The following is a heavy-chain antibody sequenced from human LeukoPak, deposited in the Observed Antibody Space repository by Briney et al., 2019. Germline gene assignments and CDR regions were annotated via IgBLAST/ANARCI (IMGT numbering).Heavy chain of an antibody. CDR3: ARGQGWQQLDYFDH. Sequence: SETLSLTCTVSGGSISSYYWSWIRQPPGKGLEWIGYIYYSGSTNYNPSLKSRVTISVDTSKNQFSLKLSSVTAADTAVYYCARGQGWQQLDYFDHWGQGTLVTVSS. CDR2: IYYSGST. D-gene: IGHD6-13*01. CDR1: GGSISSYY. V-gene: IGHV4-59*01. J-gene: IGHJ4*02.